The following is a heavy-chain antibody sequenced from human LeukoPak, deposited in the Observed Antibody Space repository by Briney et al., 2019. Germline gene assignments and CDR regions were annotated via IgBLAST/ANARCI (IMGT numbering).Heavy chain of an antibody. Sequence: GGSLRLSCAASGFTFSSYSMNWVRQAPGKGLEWVSSISSSSSYIYYADSVKGRFTISRDNAKNSLYLQMNSLRAEDTAVYYCAKDRTDYGDYGGDDYYYGMDVWGQGTTVTVSS. V-gene: IGHV3-21*01. CDR3: AKDRTDYGDYGGDDYYYGMDV. CDR2: ISSSSSYI. D-gene: IGHD4-17*01. CDR1: GFTFSSYS. J-gene: IGHJ6*02.